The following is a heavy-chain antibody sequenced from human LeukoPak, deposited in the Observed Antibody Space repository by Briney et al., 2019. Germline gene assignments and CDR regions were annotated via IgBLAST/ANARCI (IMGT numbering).Heavy chain of an antibody. CDR3: ARAYYDSSGYSFYYYYGMDV. V-gene: IGHV4-34*01. Sequence: SETLSLTCAVYGGSFSGYYWSWIRQPPGKGLEWIGEINHSGSTNHNPSLKSRVTISVDTSKNQFSLKLSSVTAADTAVYYCARAYYDSSGYSFYYYYGMDVWGQGTTVTVSS. CDR1: GGSFSGYY. CDR2: INHSGST. D-gene: IGHD3-22*01. J-gene: IGHJ6*02.